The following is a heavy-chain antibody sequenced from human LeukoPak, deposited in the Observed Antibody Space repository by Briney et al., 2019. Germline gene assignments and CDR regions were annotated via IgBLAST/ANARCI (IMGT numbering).Heavy chain of an antibody. V-gene: IGHV3-74*01. CDR3: ARVPYGDYVDYFDY. J-gene: IGHJ4*02. Sequence: GGSLRLSCAASGFTFSGYWMHWVRQAPGKGRVGVSRINSDGSSIRYADSVKGRFTISRDNAKNALYLQMNSLRAEDTAVYYCARVPYGDYVDYFDYWGQGTLVTVSS. CDR1: GFTFSGYW. D-gene: IGHD4-17*01. CDR2: INSDGSSI.